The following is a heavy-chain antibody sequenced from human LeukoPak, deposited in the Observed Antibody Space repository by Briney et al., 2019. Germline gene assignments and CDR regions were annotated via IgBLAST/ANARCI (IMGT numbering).Heavy chain of an antibody. CDR2: IYYSGTT. Sequence: SETLSLTCIVSGGSVSSGSYYWSWIRQPPGKGLEWIGYIYYSGTTNYNPSLKSRVTISVDTSKNQFSLKLSSVTAADTAVYYCARVVAGAGYGMDVWGQGTTVTVSS. D-gene: IGHD6-19*01. J-gene: IGHJ6*02. CDR1: GGSVSSGSYY. V-gene: IGHV4-61*01. CDR3: ARVVAGAGYGMDV.